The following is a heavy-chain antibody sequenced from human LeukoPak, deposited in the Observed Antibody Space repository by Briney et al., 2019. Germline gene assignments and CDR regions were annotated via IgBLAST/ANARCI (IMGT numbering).Heavy chain of an antibody. D-gene: IGHD6-13*01. J-gene: IGHJ4*02. V-gene: IGHV4-39*01. CDR3: ARVSFHISTAGTIDY. Sequence: PSETLSLTCTVSGGSISSSTYYWGWIRQPPGKGLEWIGNIYYSGSTYYNPSLKSRVTMSVDTSKNQFSLKLSSVTAADTAVYYCARVSFHISTAGTIDYWGQGTLVTVSS. CDR2: IYYSGST. CDR1: GGSISSSTYY.